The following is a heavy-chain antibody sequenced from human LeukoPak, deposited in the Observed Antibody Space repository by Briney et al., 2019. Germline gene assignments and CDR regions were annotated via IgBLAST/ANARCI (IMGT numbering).Heavy chain of an antibody. CDR3: AGETIMIFGVGLGYFDL. Sequence: SETPSLTCTVSGGSITSHYWSWIRQAPGKGLEWVGHMHSNGRTNYKSSLQSRVTISLDTSRNQFSLKMTSVTAADTAVYFCAGETIMIFGVGLGYFDLWGRGTLVTVSS. D-gene: IGHD3-3*01. J-gene: IGHJ2*01. CDR1: GGSITSHY. CDR2: MHSNGRT. V-gene: IGHV4-59*11.